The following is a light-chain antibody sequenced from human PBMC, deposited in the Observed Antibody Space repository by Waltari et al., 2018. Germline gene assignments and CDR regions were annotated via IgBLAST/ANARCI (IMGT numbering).Light chain of an antibody. CDR1: QGIRND. CDR2: ASS. Sequence: DIQMTQSPSSLSASVGDRVTITCRAMQGIRNDLGWYQQKPGKAPKRLIYASSSVQSWVPSRFSASGAGTEFTLTISSLQPEDSATYYCLQNNSYPLTFGGGTKVEIK. CDR3: LQNNSYPLT. V-gene: IGKV1-17*01. J-gene: IGKJ4*01.